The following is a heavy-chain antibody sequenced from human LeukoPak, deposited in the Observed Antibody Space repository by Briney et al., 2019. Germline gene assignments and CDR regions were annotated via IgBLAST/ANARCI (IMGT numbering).Heavy chain of an antibody. V-gene: IGHV4-59*11. CDR2: IHDSGST. D-gene: IGHD3-22*01. CDR3: ARGASGGYYYGFDH. CDR1: GGSISSHF. J-gene: IGHJ4*02. Sequence: PSEPLSLTCTVSGGSISSHFWSWIRQPPGRELEWIGHIHDSGSTKSNPSLKSRVTISVDTSKNQISLKLSSVTAADTAVYYCARGASGGYYYGFDHWGQGTLVTVSS.